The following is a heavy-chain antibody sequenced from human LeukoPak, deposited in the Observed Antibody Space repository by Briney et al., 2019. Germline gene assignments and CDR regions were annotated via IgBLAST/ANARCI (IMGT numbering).Heavy chain of an antibody. D-gene: IGHD3-10*01. J-gene: IGHJ4*02. CDR1: GFTFSSYG. CDR2: ISYDGSNK. CDR3: ARDRVRGVIDY. Sequence: GGSLRLSCAASGFTFSSYGMHWVRQAPGKGLEWVAVISYDGSNKYYADSVKGRFTISRDNAKNSLYLQMNSLRAEDTAVYYCARDRVRGVIDYWGQGTLVTVSS. V-gene: IGHV3-30*03.